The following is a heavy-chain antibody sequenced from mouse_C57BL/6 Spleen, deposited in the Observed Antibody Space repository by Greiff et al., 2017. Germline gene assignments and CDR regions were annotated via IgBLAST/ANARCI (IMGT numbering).Heavy chain of an antibody. D-gene: IGHD4-1*01. J-gene: IGHJ3*01. V-gene: IGHV7-3*01. CDR2: IRNKANGYTT. CDR1: GFTFTDYY. CDR3: ARYELGGFAY. Sequence: EVKLVESGGGLVQPGGSLSLSCAASGFTFTDYYMSWVRQPPGKALEWLGFIRNKANGYTTEYSVSVKGRFTISRDNSPSILYLQRKAPGAEDSATYYCARYELGGFAYWGQGTLVTVSA.